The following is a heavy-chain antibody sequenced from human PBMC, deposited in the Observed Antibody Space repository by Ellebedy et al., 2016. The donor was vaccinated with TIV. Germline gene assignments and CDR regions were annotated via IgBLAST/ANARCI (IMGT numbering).Heavy chain of an antibody. CDR2: ISWTGAST. CDR3: AKMMEYGDFDY. Sequence: SLKISCAASGFTFDDYVMNWVRQPPGKGLEWVSRISWTGASTGYADCVKGRFTISRDNAKNSLYLQMNSLTPEDTALYYCAKMMEYGDFDYWGHGTLVTVSS. D-gene: IGHD2-21*01. J-gene: IGHJ4*01. V-gene: IGHV3-9*01. CDR1: GFTFDDYV.